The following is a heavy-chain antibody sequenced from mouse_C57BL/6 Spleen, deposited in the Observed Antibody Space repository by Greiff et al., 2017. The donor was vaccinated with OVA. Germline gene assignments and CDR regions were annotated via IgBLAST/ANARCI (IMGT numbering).Heavy chain of an antibody. V-gene: IGHV14-4*01. J-gene: IGHJ3*01. CDR1: GFNIKDDY. CDR3: TPLAWIAY. Sequence: VQLQQSGAELVRPGASVKLSCTASGFNIKDDYLHWVKQSPEQGLAWIGWLDPEYGDTEYASKFQGKATITADTSSNPAYLQLSSHTSEDTAVYYCTPLAWIAYWGQGTLVTVSA. CDR2: LDPEYGDT.